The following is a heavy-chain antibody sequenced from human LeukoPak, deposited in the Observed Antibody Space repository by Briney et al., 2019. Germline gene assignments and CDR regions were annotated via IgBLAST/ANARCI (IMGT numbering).Heavy chain of an antibody. CDR3: ARDRRGAYGDYATSY. CDR2: INPNSGAT. CDR1: GYTFTGYY. Sequence: GSVSVSCKASGYTFTGYYMHGVRQARGQGGEGMGGINPNSGATNYAQKFHGRLTMTRDTSITTAYMELSRLRSDDTAVYYCARDRRGAYGDYATSYWGQGTLVTVSS. D-gene: IGHD4-17*01. J-gene: IGHJ4*02. V-gene: IGHV1-2*02.